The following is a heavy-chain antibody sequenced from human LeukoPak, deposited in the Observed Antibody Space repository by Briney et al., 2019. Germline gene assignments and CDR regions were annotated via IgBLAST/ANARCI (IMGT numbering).Heavy chain of an antibody. CDR1: GFTFSNYE. Sequence: PGGSLRLSCAASGFTFSNYEMNWVRQAPGKGLEWVSYISSSAYTIYYADSVKGRFTISRDNTKNSLYLQMNGLRAEDTAVYYCGRVWNGRTLIDYWGQGTLVTVSS. CDR3: GRVWNGRTLIDY. V-gene: IGHV3-48*03. CDR2: ISSSAYTI. J-gene: IGHJ4*02. D-gene: IGHD1-1*01.